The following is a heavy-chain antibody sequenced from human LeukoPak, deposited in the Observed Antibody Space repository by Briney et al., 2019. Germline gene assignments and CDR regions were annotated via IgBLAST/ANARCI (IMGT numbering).Heavy chain of an antibody. CDR3: ARGRVRGVIIRGLVDY. Sequence: KPSETLSLTCTVSGGSISSYYWSWIWQPPGKGLEWIGYIYYSGSTNYNPSLKSRVTISVDTSKSQFSLKLSSVTAADTAVYYCARGRVRGVIIRGLVDYWGQGTLVTVSS. V-gene: IGHV4-59*01. CDR1: GGSISSYY. CDR2: IYYSGST. J-gene: IGHJ4*02. D-gene: IGHD3-10*01.